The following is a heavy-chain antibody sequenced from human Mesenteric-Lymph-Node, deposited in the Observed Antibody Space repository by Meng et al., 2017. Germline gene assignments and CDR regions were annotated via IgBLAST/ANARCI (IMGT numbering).Heavy chain of an antibody. CDR3: ATLPILYYYDSSGYGDDAFDI. CDR2: ISANDGNT. D-gene: IGHD3-22*01. Sequence: ASVKVSCKASGYSFSTGGISWVRQAPGQGLEWMGWISANDGNTNYAQKFQGRVTMTRDTSISTAYMELSRLRSDDTAVYYCATLPILYYYDSSGYGDDAFDIWGQGTMVTVSS. J-gene: IGHJ3*02. V-gene: IGHV1-18*01. CDR1: GYSFSTGG.